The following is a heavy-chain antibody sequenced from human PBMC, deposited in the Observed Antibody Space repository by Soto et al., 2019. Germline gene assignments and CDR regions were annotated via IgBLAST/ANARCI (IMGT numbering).Heavy chain of an antibody. D-gene: IGHD1-26*01. J-gene: IGHJ5*02. V-gene: IGHV4-30-4*01. Sequence: QVQLQESGPGLVRPSQTLSLTCTVSGDSISNVDHYWSWIRQPPGKGLEWMGYIYHSGSTHYNPSLNSRLTISIDTSTNRFSLNLTSVTAADTAVYFCARLRWETENNWFDPWGQGALVTVSS. CDR2: IYHSGST. CDR3: ARLRWETENNWFDP. CDR1: GDSISNVDHY.